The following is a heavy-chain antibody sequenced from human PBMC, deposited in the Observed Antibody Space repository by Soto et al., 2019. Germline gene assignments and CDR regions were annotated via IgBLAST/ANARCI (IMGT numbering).Heavy chain of an antibody. J-gene: IGHJ6*02. CDR1: GFTFSSYG. CDR2: ISYDGSNK. Sequence: QVQLVESGGGVVQPGRSLRLSCAASGFTFSSYGMHWVRQAPGKGLEWVAVISYDGSNKYYADSVKGRFTISRDNSKNTLYLQMNSLRAGDTAVYYCAKDIYSNSRLPYGMDVWGQGTTVTVSS. V-gene: IGHV3-30*18. CDR3: AKDIYSNSRLPYGMDV. D-gene: IGHD4-4*01.